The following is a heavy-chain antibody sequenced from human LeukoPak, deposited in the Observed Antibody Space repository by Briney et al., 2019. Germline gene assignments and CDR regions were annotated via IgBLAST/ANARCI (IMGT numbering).Heavy chain of an antibody. J-gene: IGHJ4*02. CDR1: GFTFSSYW. Sequence: PGGSLRLSCAASGFTFSSYWMSWVRQAPGKGLEWVANIKQDGSEKYYVDSVKGRFTISKDNAKNSLYLQMNSLRAEDTAVYYCARGSMVRGRAYFDYWGQGTLVTVSS. CDR2: IKQDGSEK. D-gene: IGHD3-10*01. CDR3: ARGSMVRGRAYFDY. V-gene: IGHV3-7*01.